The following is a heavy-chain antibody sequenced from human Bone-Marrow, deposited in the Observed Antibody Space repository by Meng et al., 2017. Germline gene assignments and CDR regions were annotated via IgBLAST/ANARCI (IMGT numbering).Heavy chain of an antibody. D-gene: IGHD3-10*01. CDR1: GLTFDDYA. J-gene: IGHJ2*01. Sequence: GGSLRLSCAASGLTFDDYAMHWVRQAPGKGLEWVSGISWNSGSIGYADSVKGRFTISRDNAKNSLYLQMNSLRAEDTALYYCAKDPGGYWYFDLWGRGTLVTVSS. CDR2: ISWNSGSI. CDR3: AKDPGGYWYFDL. V-gene: IGHV3-9*01.